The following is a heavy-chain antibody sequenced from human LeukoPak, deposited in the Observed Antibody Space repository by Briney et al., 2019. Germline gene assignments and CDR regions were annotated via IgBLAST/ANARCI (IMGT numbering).Heavy chain of an antibody. J-gene: IGHJ5*02. CDR2: INPSGGST. CDR3: ARPVRGGQLAP. CDR1: GYIFTSYY. Sequence: ASVKVSCKASGYIFTSYYMYWVRQAPGQGLEWMGIINPSGGSTSYAQKFQGRVTMTRDMSTSTVYMELSSLRSDDTAVYYCARPVRGGQLAPWGQGTLVTVSS. V-gene: IGHV1-46*01. D-gene: IGHD3-16*01.